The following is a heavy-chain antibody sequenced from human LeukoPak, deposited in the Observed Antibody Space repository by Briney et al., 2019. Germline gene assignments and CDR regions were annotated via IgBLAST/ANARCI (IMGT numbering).Heavy chain of an antibody. Sequence: QPGRSLRLSCAASGFTFRSYAMHWVRQAPGKGLEWVAVISYDGSNKYYADSVKGRFTISRDNSKNTLYLQMNSLRAEDTAVYYCARDAEVYDSSGYYLYYYGMDVWGQGTTVTVSS. CDR1: GFTFRSYA. V-gene: IGHV3-30*04. D-gene: IGHD3-22*01. CDR3: ARDAEVYDSSGYYLYYYGMDV. J-gene: IGHJ6*02. CDR2: ISYDGSNK.